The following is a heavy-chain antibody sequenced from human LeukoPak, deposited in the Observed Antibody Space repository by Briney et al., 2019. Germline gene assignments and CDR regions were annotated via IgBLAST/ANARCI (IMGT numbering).Heavy chain of an antibody. V-gene: IGHV3-30*02. CDR1: GFTFSNHI. Sequence: GRSLRLSCAASGFTFSNHIMHWVRQAPGKGLEWVSFIRFDGTNRHYVDSVKGRFTISRDNPNNMLYLQMNSLKFDDTAVYYCARDAYHSGDLDQWGEGTLVIVSS. CDR2: IRFDGTNR. J-gene: IGHJ4*02. CDR3: ARDAYHSGDLDQ. D-gene: IGHD3/OR15-3a*01.